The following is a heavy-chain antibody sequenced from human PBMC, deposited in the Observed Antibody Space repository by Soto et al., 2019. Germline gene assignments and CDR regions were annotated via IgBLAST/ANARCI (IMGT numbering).Heavy chain of an antibody. CDR2: IYYSGST. J-gene: IGHJ5*02. V-gene: IGHV4-31*03. Sequence: QVQLQESGPGLVKPSQTLSLTCTVSGGSISSGGYYWSWIRQHPGKGLEWIGYIYYSGSTYYNPSLKRRVTISVATSKNLFSPKLSSVTAADTAVYYCARDRHSSSWFAGGWFDPWGQGTLVTVSS. CDR3: ARDRHSSSWFAGGWFDP. D-gene: IGHD6-13*01. CDR1: GGSISSGGYY.